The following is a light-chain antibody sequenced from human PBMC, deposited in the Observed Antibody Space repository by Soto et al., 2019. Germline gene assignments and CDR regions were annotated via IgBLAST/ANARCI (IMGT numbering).Light chain of an antibody. CDR2: GAS. CDR3: QQYNNWPSWT. Sequence: EIVMTQSPATLSVSPGERATLSCRASQSVSSNLAWYQQKPGQAPRLLIYGASTRATGIPARFSGSGSGTEFTLTISSLQSEDSAVYYCQQYNNWPSWTFCQGTKVEIK. CDR1: QSVSSN. J-gene: IGKJ1*01. V-gene: IGKV3-15*01.